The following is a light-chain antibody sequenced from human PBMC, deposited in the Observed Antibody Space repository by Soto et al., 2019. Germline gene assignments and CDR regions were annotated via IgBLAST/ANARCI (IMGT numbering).Light chain of an antibody. V-gene: IGLV2-14*01. J-gene: IGLJ1*01. CDR1: NSDVGYYNY. CDR2: DVS. Sequence: QSALTQPASVSGSPGQSITISCTGTNSDVGYYNYVSWYQQYPGKAPKLMIYDVSNRPSGVSDRFSGSKSGNTASLTISGLQAEDEADYYCSSYADSRSSVEVLEVVGTGTKVTVL. CDR3: SSYADSRSSVEVLEV.